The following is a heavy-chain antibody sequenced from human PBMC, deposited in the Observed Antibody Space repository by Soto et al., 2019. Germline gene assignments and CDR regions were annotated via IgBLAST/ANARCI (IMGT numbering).Heavy chain of an antibody. Sequence: GGSLRLSCAASGFTFSSYWMSWVRQAPGKGLEWVANIKQDGSEKYYVDSVKGRFTISRDNSKNTLYLQMNSLRAEDTAVYYCARALLIGSLDYWGQGTLVTVSS. V-gene: IGHV3-7*01. D-gene: IGHD2-21*01. CDR1: GFTFSSYW. CDR2: IKQDGSEK. CDR3: ARALLIGSLDY. J-gene: IGHJ4*02.